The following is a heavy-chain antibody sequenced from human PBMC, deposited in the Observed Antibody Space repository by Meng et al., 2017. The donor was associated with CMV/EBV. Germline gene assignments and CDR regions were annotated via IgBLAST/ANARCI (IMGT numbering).Heavy chain of an antibody. CDR2: INHSGST. J-gene: IGHJ5*02. V-gene: IGHV4-34*01. CDR3: ARGQEVVVVPAARTSWFDP. CDR1: SLSGYY. Sequence: SLSGYYWSWIRQPPGKGLEWIGEINHSGSTNYNPSLKSRVTISVDTSKNQFSLKLSSVTAADTAVYYCARGQEVVVVPAARTSWFDPWGQGTLVTVSS. D-gene: IGHD2-2*01.